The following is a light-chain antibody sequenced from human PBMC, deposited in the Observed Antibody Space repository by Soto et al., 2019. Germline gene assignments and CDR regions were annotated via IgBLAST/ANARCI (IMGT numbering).Light chain of an antibody. CDR2: GAS. J-gene: IGKJ1*01. CDR1: QSVRSN. V-gene: IGKV3-15*01. Sequence: EIVMTQSPATLSVSPGERVTLSCRASQSVRSNLAWYRQKPGQAPRLLIYGASTRATGIPARFSGSGSGTEFTLTISSLQSEDFALYYCQQYNTWPPTFGQGTKV. CDR3: QQYNTWPPT.